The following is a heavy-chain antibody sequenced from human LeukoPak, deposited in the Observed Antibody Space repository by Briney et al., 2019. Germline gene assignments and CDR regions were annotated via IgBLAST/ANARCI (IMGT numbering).Heavy chain of an antibody. CDR2: IYYSGST. Sequence: SQTLSLTCTVSGGSISSGGYYWRWIRQHPGKGLEWIGYIYYSGSTYYNPSLKSRVTISVDTSENQFSLKLSSVTAADTAVYYCARVSVTMVRGVSDWGQGTLVTVSS. CDR1: GGSISSGGYY. V-gene: IGHV4-31*03. J-gene: IGHJ4*02. CDR3: ARVSVTMVRGVSD. D-gene: IGHD3-10*01.